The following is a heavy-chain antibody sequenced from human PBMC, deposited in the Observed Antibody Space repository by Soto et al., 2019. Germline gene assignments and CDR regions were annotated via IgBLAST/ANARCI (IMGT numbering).Heavy chain of an antibody. Sequence: EVQLLESGGGLVQPGGSLRLSCVASGFTFSYYTMSWVRQAPGKGLAWVAGISNSGDTIYYADSVKGRFTISRDKSKNTVYLQMNSLRADDTAVYYCAEPGPAPSHNDYYDMDVWGQGTTVTVSS. CDR2: ISNSGDTI. CDR3: AEPGPAPSHNDYYDMDV. V-gene: IGHV3-23*01. J-gene: IGHJ6*02. CDR1: GFTFSYYT. D-gene: IGHD2-2*01.